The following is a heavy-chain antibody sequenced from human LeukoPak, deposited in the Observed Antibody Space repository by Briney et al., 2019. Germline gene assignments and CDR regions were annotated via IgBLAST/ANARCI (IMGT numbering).Heavy chain of an antibody. CDR2: ISYIGST. CDR3: ARDLVTVTKGFDI. Sequence: SETLSLTCVVSGDSFSSHYWTWIRQSPGKGLEWIGYISYIGSTNYNPSLKSRVTFSIGTSKNQFSLKLRSVTAADTAVYYCARDLVTVTKGFDIWGQGTMVSVSS. D-gene: IGHD4-17*01. CDR1: GDSFSSHY. J-gene: IGHJ3*02. V-gene: IGHV4-59*11.